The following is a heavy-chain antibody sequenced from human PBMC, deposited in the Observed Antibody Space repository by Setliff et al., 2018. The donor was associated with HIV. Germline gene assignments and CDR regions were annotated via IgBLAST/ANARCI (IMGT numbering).Heavy chain of an antibody. CDR2: IDPNGGAT. Sequence: ASVKVSCKAFGYTFTSYFLHWVRQAPGQGLEWLGIIDPNGGATNNAQKLQGRLTVTTDTSTGTLYMELSSLRSEDTAVYYCARVRYCSGGSCYGGEYWFDPWGQGTLVTVS. CDR1: GYTFTSYF. D-gene: IGHD2-15*01. CDR3: ARVRYCSGGSCYGGEYWFDP. V-gene: IGHV1-46*01. J-gene: IGHJ5*02.